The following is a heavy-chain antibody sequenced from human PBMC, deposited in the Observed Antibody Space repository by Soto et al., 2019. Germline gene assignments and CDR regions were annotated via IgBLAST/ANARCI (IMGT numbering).Heavy chain of an antibody. D-gene: IGHD3-22*01. J-gene: IGHJ4*02. CDR2: ISGSGGST. CDR3: ARDPDYYDSSGYNPLIDY. CDR1: GFTFSSYA. V-gene: IGHV3-23*01. Sequence: GGSLRLSCAASGFTFSSYAMSWVRQAPGKGLEWVSAISGSGGSTYYADSVKGRFTISRDNSKNTLYLQMNSLRAEDTAVYYCARDPDYYDSSGYNPLIDYWGQGTLVTVSS.